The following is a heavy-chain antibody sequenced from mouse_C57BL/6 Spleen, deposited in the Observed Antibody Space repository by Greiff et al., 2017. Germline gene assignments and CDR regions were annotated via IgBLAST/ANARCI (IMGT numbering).Heavy chain of an antibody. CDR2: ISNGGGST. CDR3: ARPITTVVATGAMDY. J-gene: IGHJ4*01. CDR1: GFTFSDYY. D-gene: IGHD1-1*01. Sequence: EVMLVESGGALVQPGGSLKLSCAASGFTFSDYYMYWVRQTPEKRLEWVAYISNGGGSTYYPDTVKGRFTISRDNAKNTLYLQMSRLKSEDTAMYYCARPITTVVATGAMDYWGQGTSVTVSS. V-gene: IGHV5-12*01.